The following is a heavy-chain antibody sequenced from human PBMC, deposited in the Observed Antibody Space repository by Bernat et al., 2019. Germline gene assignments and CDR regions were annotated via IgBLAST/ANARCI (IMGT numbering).Heavy chain of an antibody. CDR1: GGSISSGRYN. V-gene: IGHV4-39*01. D-gene: IGHD3-10*01. Sequence: QLQLQESGPGLVKPSETLSLTCIVSGGSISSGRYNWGWLRQPPGKGLGWIASIYYSGTTYYNPSLKSRVTIHVDTSKNRFSLKLSSVTAADPAVYYCARHDGSGSFSENFFGSWGQGTLVTVSA. CDR3: ARHDGSGSFSENFFGS. J-gene: IGHJ4*02. CDR2: IYYSGTT.